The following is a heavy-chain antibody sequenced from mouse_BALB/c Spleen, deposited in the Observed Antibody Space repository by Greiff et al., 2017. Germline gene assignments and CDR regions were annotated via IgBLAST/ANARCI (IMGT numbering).Heavy chain of an antibody. CDR1: GFTFSDYY. CDR2: ISDGGSYT. V-gene: IGHV5-4*02. D-gene: IGHD3-3*01. CDR3: ARDPRGDGAMDY. Sequence: EVHLVESGGGLVKPGGSLKLSCAASGFTFSDYYMYWVRQTPEKRLEWVATISDGGSYTYYPDSVKGRFTISRDNAKNNLYLQMSSLKSEDTAMYYCARDPRGDGAMDYWGQGTSVTVSS. J-gene: IGHJ4*01.